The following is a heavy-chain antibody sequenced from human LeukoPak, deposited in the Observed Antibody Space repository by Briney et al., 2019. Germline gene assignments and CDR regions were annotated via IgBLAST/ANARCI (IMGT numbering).Heavy chain of an antibody. CDR1: GFTFSSYA. CDR3: AKEALGYELRLGELSLYRYGYAIFFDY. Sequence: PGGSLRLSCAASGFTFSSYAMHWVRQAPGKGLEWVAVISYDGSNKYYADSVKGRFTISRDNSKNTLYLQMNSLRAEDTAVYYCAKEALGYELRLGELSLYRYGYAIFFDYWGQGTLVTVSS. J-gene: IGHJ4*02. D-gene: IGHD3-16*02. CDR2: ISYDGSNK. V-gene: IGHV3-30*04.